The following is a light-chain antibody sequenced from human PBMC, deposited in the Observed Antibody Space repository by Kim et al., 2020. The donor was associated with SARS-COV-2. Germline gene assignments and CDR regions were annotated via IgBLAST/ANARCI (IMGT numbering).Light chain of an antibody. CDR3: HVWDSSSDHVV. CDR2: YDS. Sequence: SYELTQPPSVSEAPGQTARITCGGNNIGSKSVHWYQQKPGQAPVLVIYYDSDRPSGIPERFSGSNSGNTATLTISRVEAGDEADYYCHVWDSSSDHVVFGGGTKLTVL. J-gene: IGLJ2*01. V-gene: IGLV3-21*04. CDR1: NIGSKS.